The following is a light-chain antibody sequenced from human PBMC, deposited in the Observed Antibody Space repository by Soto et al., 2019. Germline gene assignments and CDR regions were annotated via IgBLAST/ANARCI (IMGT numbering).Light chain of an antibody. J-gene: IGKJ1*01. CDR2: AAS. CDR1: QGISSY. V-gene: IGKV1-9*01. CDR3: HQYHSYSWT. Sequence: IQLTQSPSSLSASVGDRVTITCRASQGISSYLAWYQQKPGKAPKLLIYAASTLQSGVPSRFSGSGSGTGFTLSITSLQPDDFATYYCHQYHSYSWTFGQGTKVDI.